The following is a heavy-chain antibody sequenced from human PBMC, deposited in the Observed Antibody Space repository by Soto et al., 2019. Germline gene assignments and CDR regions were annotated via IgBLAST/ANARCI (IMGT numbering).Heavy chain of an antibody. D-gene: IGHD3-3*01. CDR1: GFTFSNAW. CDR2: IKSKTDGGTT. Sequence: GESLKISCAASGFTFSNAWMSWVRQAPGKGLEWVGRIKSKTDGGTTDYAAPVKGRFTISRDDSKNTLYLQMNSPKTEDTAVYYCTTDRYDFWSGYYDYWGQGTLVTVSS. CDR3: TTDRYDFWSGYYDY. J-gene: IGHJ4*02. V-gene: IGHV3-15*01.